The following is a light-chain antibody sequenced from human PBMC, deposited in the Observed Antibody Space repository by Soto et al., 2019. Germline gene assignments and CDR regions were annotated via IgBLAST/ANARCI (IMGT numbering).Light chain of an antibody. V-gene: IGLV1-51*02. Sequence: QSVLTQPPSVSAAPGQKVTISCSGSSSNIGNNYVSWYQQLPGTAPKLLIYENNKRPSGITDRFSGSKSGTSATLGITGLQTGDEADYYCGTWDSSLSAWVFGRGTKLTVL. CDR3: GTWDSSLSAWV. J-gene: IGLJ3*02. CDR1: SSNIGNNY. CDR2: ENN.